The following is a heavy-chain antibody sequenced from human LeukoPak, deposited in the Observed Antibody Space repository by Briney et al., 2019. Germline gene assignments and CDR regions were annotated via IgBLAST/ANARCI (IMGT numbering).Heavy chain of an antibody. CDR1: GFTFSSYS. D-gene: IGHD6-13*01. J-gene: IGHJ6*02. V-gene: IGHV3-21*06. CDR3: ARDAAVRARIGGMDV. Sequence: GGSLRLSCAASGFTFSSYSMNWVRQAPGKGLEWVSSISSSSSYIYYADSVKGRFTISRDNAKSSLYLQINSLRAEDTGLYYCARDAAVRARIGGMDVWGQGTTVIVSS. CDR2: ISSSSSYI.